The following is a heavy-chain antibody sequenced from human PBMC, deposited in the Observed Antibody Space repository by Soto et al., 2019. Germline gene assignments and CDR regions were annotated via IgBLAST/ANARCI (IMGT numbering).Heavy chain of an antibody. CDR1: GGTFSSYA. CDR3: ARVYYDSSGYSRVGDAFDI. Sequence: ASVKVSCKASGGTFSSYAISWVRQAPGQGLEWMGGIIPIFGTANYAQKFQGRVTITADESTSTAYMELSSLRSEDTAVYYCARVYYDSSGYSRVGDAFDIWGQGTMVTVSS. D-gene: IGHD3-22*01. CDR2: IIPIFGTA. V-gene: IGHV1-69*13. J-gene: IGHJ3*02.